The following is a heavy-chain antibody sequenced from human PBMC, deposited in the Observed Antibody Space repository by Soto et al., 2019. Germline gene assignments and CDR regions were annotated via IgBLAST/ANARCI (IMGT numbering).Heavy chain of an antibody. J-gene: IGHJ6*02. CDR1: GDSVSSNSAA. D-gene: IGHD6-13*01. CDR3: ARQQPNHYYGMDV. CDR2: TYYRSKWYN. Sequence: SQTLSLPCAISGDSVSSNSAAWNLIRQSPSRGLEWLGRTYYRSKWYNDYAVSVKSRITINPDTSKNQFSLQLNSVTPEDTAVYYCARQQPNHYYGMDVWGQGTTVTVS. V-gene: IGHV6-1*01.